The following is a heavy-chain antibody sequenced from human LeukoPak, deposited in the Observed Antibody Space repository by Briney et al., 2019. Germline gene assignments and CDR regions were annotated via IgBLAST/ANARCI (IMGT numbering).Heavy chain of an antibody. CDR2: ISGTGGST. V-gene: IGHV3-23*01. CDR1: GFTFSSYA. D-gene: IGHD5-24*01. CDR3: ARRMVATIDYYYYGMDV. J-gene: IGHJ6*02. Sequence: GGSLRLSCAASGFTFSSYAMSWVRQAPGKGLEWVSAISGTGGSTYYADSVKGRFTISRDNSKNTLYLQMNSLRAEDTAVYYCARRMVATIDYYYYGMDVWGQGTTVTVSS.